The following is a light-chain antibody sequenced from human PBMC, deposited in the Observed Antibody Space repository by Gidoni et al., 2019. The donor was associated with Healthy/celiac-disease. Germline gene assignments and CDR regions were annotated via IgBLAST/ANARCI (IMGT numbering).Light chain of an antibody. V-gene: IGKV3-15*01. CDR2: GAS. J-gene: IGKJ2*01. CDR3: QQYNNWPDT. Sequence: EIVLTQSPATLSVSPGERATLSCRASQSVSSNLAWYQQKPGQAPRLLIYGASTRATGIPARVSGSGSGTEFNLTISSLQSEDFAVYYCQQYNNWPDTFGQGTKLEIK. CDR1: QSVSSN.